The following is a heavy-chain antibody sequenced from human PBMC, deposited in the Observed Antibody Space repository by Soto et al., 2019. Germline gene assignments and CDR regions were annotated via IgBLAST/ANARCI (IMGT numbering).Heavy chain of an antibody. J-gene: IGHJ2*01. CDR1: GGSISSSSSY. V-gene: IGHV4-39*01. D-gene: IGHD2-2*01. CDR2: IYYSGTT. CDR3: ARRDLSTSQYWYFDL. Sequence: QLQLQESGTGLVRPSETLSLTCAVSGGSISSSSSYWGWIRQSPGKGLEWIGSIYYSGTTYYNPSLKSRVSISVDTSKSQFSLILSSVTAADTDVYYCARRDLSTSQYWYFDLWCCGTLVTVSS.